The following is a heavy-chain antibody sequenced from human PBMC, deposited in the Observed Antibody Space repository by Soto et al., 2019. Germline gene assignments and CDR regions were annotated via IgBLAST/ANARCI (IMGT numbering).Heavy chain of an antibody. CDR2: ISSSGSTI. CDR3: ARDSTGRYYDFWSGYPDY. J-gene: IGHJ4*02. CDR1: GFTFSYYY. D-gene: IGHD3-3*01. Sequence: PGGSLRRSCAASGFTFSYYYMSWIRQAPGKGLEWVSYISSSGSTIYYADSVKGRFTISRDNAKNSLYLQMNSLRAEDTAVYYCARDSTGRYYDFWSGYPDYWGQGTLVTVS. V-gene: IGHV3-11*01.